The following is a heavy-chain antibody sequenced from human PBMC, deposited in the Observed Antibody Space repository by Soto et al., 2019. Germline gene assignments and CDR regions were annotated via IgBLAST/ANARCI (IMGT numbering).Heavy chain of an antibody. CDR1: GFTFSSYA. D-gene: IGHD1-26*01. V-gene: IGHV3-30-3*01. J-gene: IGHJ5*02. CDR2: ISYDGSNK. Sequence: QVQLVESGGGVVQPGRSLRLSCAASGFTFSSYAMHWVRQAPGKGLEWVAVISYDGSNKYYADSVKSRFTISRDNSKNTLYLRMSCLRAVDTAVYYGAALWVRCTTSWECFGPWGQGNLVAVSS. CDR3: AALWVRCTTSWECFGP.